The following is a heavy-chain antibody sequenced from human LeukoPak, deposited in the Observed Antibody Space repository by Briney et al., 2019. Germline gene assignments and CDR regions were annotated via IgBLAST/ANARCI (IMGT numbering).Heavy chain of an antibody. Sequence: GGSLRLSCAVPGFTFSSYAMHWVRQAPGKGLEWVAVISFDESNKYYADSVKGRFTISRDNAKNSLYLQMNCLRAEDTAVYCCARVGYYYSSDAFDIWGQGTMVTVSS. CDR3: ARVGYYYSSDAFDI. V-gene: IGHV3-30*04. CDR2: ISFDESNK. J-gene: IGHJ3*02. CDR1: GFTFSSYA. D-gene: IGHD3-22*01.